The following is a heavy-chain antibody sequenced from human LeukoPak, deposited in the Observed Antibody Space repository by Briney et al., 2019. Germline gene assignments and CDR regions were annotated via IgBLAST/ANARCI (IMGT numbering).Heavy chain of an antibody. J-gene: IGHJ4*02. Sequence: PGGSLRLSCAASGFTFSSYAMSWVRQAPGKGLEWVAFIRYDGSNKYYADSVKGRFTISRDNSKNTLYLQMNSLRAEDTAVYYCAKPRDPGGYDFWSGDIDYWGQGTLVTVSS. CDR2: IRYDGSNK. V-gene: IGHV3-30*02. CDR3: AKPRDPGGYDFWSGDIDY. CDR1: GFTFSSYA. D-gene: IGHD3-3*01.